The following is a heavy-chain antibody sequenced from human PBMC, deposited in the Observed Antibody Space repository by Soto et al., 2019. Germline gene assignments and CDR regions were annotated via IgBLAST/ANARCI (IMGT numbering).Heavy chain of an antibody. CDR1: GFTFSSYW. D-gene: IGHD2-2*02. V-gene: IGHV3-7*03. Sequence: GGSLRLSCAASGFTFSSYWMSWVRQAPGKGLEWVANIKQDGSEKYYADSVKGRFTISRDNAKNSLYLQMNSLRAEDTAVYYCASDCSSTSCYMTHWGQGTLVTVSS. J-gene: IGHJ4*02. CDR3: ASDCSSTSCYMTH. CDR2: IKQDGSEK.